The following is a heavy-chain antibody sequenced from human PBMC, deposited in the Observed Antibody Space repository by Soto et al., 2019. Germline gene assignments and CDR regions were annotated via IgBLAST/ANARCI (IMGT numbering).Heavy chain of an antibody. CDR3: ARRNLGIAAAAVYYYYMDV. Sequence: QVQLQESGPGLVKPSETLSLTCTVSGGSISSYYWSWIRQPPGKGLEWIGYIYYSGSTNYNPSLRSRVTISVNKSKNQFSLKLSSVTAAETAVYYWARRNLGIAAAAVYYYYMDVWGKGTTVTVSS. J-gene: IGHJ6*03. CDR1: GGSISSYY. V-gene: IGHV4-59*08. D-gene: IGHD6-13*01. CDR2: IYYSGST.